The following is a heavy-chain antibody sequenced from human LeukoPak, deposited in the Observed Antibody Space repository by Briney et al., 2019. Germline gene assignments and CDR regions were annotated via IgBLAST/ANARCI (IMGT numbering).Heavy chain of an antibody. CDR3: TRERYSYGYFLID. J-gene: IGHJ4*02. Sequence: GGSLRLSCAASGFTFDRFTIHWVCQAPGKGLVWVSRISDAGAHTFYADSVKGRFAMSRDNAKNTLYLQMNSLKTEDTAVYYCTRERYSYGYFLIDWGQGTLVTVSS. D-gene: IGHD5-18*01. CDR1: GFTFDRFT. CDR2: ISDAGAHT. V-gene: IGHV3-74*01.